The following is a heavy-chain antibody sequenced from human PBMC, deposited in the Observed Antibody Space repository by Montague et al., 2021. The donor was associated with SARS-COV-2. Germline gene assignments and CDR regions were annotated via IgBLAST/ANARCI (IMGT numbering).Heavy chain of an antibody. V-gene: IGHV1-24*01. CDR2: FDPEDGET. Sequence: SVKVSCKVSGYTLTELSMHWVRQAPGKGLEWMGGFDPEDGETIYAQKFQGRVTVTEDTSTDTAYMELSSLRSEDTAVYYCATAPAEILAGWFDPWGQGTLVTVSS. D-gene: IGHD2/OR15-2a*01. CDR1: GYTLTELS. CDR3: ATAPAEILAGWFDP. J-gene: IGHJ5*02.